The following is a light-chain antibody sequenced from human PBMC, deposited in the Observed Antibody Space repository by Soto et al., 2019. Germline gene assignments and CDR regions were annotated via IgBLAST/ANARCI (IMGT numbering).Light chain of an antibody. V-gene: IGKV4-1*01. CDR1: QSVLHSSNNKNY. CDR2: WAS. J-gene: IGKJ3*01. CDR3: QQYYSIPFT. Sequence: DIVMTQSPESLGVSLGERATINCKSSQSVLHSSNNKNYLVWYQQKPGQPPKLLIYWASTRDSGVPDRFSGSGSGTDFTLTISSLQAEDVAVYSCQQYYSIPFTFGPGTKVDIK.